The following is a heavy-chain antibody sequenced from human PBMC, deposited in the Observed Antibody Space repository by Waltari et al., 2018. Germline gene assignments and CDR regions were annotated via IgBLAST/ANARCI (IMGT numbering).Heavy chain of an antibody. J-gene: IGHJ4*02. D-gene: IGHD1-26*01. CDR1: GITVSNSY. Sequence: EVQLMESGGSLIQPGGSLRLSCAVSGITVSNSYMSWVRQAPGKGPEWVSVIYPAGETYDADSVKGRFTVSRDISRNTLYLQMNRLRVDDTAVYYCARDHSWQEPYRDCWGQGTLVAVSS. CDR2: IYPAGET. V-gene: IGHV3-53*01. CDR3: ARDHSWQEPYRDC.